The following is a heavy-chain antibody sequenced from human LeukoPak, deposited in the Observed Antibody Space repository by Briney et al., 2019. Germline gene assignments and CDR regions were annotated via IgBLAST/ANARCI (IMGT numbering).Heavy chain of an antibody. CDR1: GGSISSSSYY. CDR3: ARVGDYALKD. Sequence: SETLSLTCTVSGGSISSSSYYWGWIRQPPGKGLEWIGSIYYSGSTYYNPSLKSRVTISVDTSKSQFSLKLSSVTAADTAVYYCARVGDYALKDWGQGTLVTVSS. V-gene: IGHV4-39*01. D-gene: IGHD3-16*01. J-gene: IGHJ4*02. CDR2: IYYSGST.